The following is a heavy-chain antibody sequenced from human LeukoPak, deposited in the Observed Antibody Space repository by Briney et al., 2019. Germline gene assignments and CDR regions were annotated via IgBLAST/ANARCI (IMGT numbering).Heavy chain of an antibody. V-gene: IGHV1-18*01. CDR3: ARDHWAYDSSGYYDY. J-gene: IGHJ4*02. CDR1: GDISTSYG. D-gene: IGHD3-22*01. CDR2: ISVYNGNT. Sequence: ASVKVSCKASGDISTSYGIRWVRQAPGKGLEWMGWISVYNGNTNYAQKLQGRVTMTTDTSTSTAYMELRSLRSDDTAVYYCARDHWAYDSSGYYDYWGQGTLVTVSS.